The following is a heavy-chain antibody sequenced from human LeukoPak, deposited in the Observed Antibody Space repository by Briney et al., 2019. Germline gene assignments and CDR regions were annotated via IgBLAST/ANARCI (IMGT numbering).Heavy chain of an antibody. CDR1: GFTFSSYA. J-gene: IGHJ4*02. CDR2: LSGSGGST. Sequence: GGSLRLFCAASGFTFSSYAMSLVRQAPGSGLEFVSALSGSGGSTYYADSVKGRFTISRDNSKNTLYLQMNSLRAEDTAVYYCAKVNVGGVSSGADFDYWGQGTLVTVSS. CDR3: AKVNVGGVSSGADFDY. D-gene: IGHD5-18*01. V-gene: IGHV3-23*01.